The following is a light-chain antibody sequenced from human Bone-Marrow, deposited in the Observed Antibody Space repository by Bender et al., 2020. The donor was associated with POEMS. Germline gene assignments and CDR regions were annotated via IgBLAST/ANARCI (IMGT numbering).Light chain of an antibody. Sequence: QSVLTQPPSASGTPGQRVIISCSGSRSNIGGNTVTWFHQVPGTAPKLLIFSNSERPSGVPDRFTGAKSGSSASLAISELQSEDAAGYYGSAWDDSLNGVVFGGGTKLAVL. J-gene: IGLJ3*02. V-gene: IGLV1-44*01. CDR2: SNS. CDR3: SAWDDSLNGVV. CDR1: RSNIGGNT.